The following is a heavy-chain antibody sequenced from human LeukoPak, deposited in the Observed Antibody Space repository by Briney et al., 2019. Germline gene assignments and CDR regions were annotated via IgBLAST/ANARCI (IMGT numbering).Heavy chain of an antibody. CDR2: ISSSSSTI. CDR1: GFTFSSYS. CDR3: ARDGERASSSWAQYYFDY. D-gene: IGHD6-13*01. V-gene: IGHV3-48*04. Sequence: GGSLRLSCAASGFTFSSYSMNWVRQAPGKGLEWVSYISSSSSTIYYADSVKGRFTISRDNAKNSLYLQMNSLRAEDTAVYYCARDGERASSSWAQYYFDYWGQGTLVTVSS. J-gene: IGHJ4*02.